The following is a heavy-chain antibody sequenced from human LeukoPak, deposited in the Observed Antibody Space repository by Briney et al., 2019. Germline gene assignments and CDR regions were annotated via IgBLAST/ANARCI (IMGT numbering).Heavy chain of an antibody. CDR2: IYYSGST. D-gene: IGHD2-15*01. Sequence: SETLSLTCTVSGGSISSSSYYWGWIRQPPGKGLEWIGSIYYSGSTYYNPSLKSRVTISVDTSKNQFSLKLSSVTAADTAVYYCARNPYSRSLLYYFDYWGQGTLVTVSS. CDR3: ARNPYSRSLLYYFDY. CDR1: GGSISSSSYY. J-gene: IGHJ4*02. V-gene: IGHV4-39*01.